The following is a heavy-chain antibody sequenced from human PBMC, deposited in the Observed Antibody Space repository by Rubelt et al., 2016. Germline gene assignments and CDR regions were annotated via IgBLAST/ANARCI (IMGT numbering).Heavy chain of an antibody. CDR2: INPTSGGT. CDR1: GYTFTGYY. D-gene: IGHD5-24*01. J-gene: IGHJ3*02. V-gene: IGHV1-2*02. Sequence: QVQLVQSGAEVKEPGASVKVSCKASGYTFTGYYMHWVRQAPGQGLEWMGWINPTSGGTNYAQKFQGRVTMTTDTSTSTAYMELRSLRSDDTAVYYCARRDGYNWDDAFDIWGQGTMVTVSS. CDR3: ARRDGYNWDDAFDI.